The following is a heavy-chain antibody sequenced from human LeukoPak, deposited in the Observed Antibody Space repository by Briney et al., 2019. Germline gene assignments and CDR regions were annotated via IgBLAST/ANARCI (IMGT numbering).Heavy chain of an antibody. CDR2: IYYSGST. CDR3: ARDFHDYEFHAFDI. D-gene: IGHD4-17*01. J-gene: IGHJ3*02. Sequence: PSQTLSLTCTVSGDSISSGGYYWGWVRQHPGKGLEWIGHIYYSGSTYYNPTLQSRLTISVDTSKNEFSLKMTSVTAADTAVYYCARDFHDYEFHAFDIWGPGTTVTVSS. V-gene: IGHV4-31*03. CDR1: GDSISSGGYY.